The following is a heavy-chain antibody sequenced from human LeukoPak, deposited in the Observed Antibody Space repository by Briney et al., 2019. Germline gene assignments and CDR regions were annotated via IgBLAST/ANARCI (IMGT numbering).Heavy chain of an antibody. CDR3: ARASYDFWSGYWFDY. J-gene: IGHJ4*02. CDR2: IYYSGST. V-gene: IGHV4-59*01. Sequence: SETLSLTCTVSGGSISSYYWSWIRQPPGKGLEWIGYIYYSGSTNYNPSLKSRVTISVDTSKNQFSLKLSSVTAADTAVYYCARASYDFWSGYWFDYWGQGTLVTVSS. CDR1: GGSISSYY. D-gene: IGHD3-3*01.